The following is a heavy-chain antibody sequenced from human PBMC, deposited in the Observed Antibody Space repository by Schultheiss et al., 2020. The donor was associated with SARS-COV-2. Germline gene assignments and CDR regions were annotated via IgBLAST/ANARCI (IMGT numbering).Heavy chain of an antibody. Sequence: GGSLRLSCAASGFTFDDYAMHWVRQAPGKGLEWVSGISWNSGSIGYADSVKGRFTISRDNAKNSLYLQMNSLRAGDTAVYYCARGGYSYGFYWGQGTLVTVSS. CDR3: ARGGYSYGFY. V-gene: IGHV3-9*01. CDR2: ISWNSGSI. CDR1: GFTFDDYA. J-gene: IGHJ4*02. D-gene: IGHD5-18*01.